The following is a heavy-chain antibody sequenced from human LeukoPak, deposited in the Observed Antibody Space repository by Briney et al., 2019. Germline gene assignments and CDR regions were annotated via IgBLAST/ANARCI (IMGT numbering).Heavy chain of an antibody. D-gene: IGHD4-23*01. CDR3: TREQDREASATVVGDY. CDR2: ISTGTYI. Sequence: PGGSLRLSCAASGFTFDDYDMSWVRQAPGKGLEWISHISTGTYIAYTDSVKGRFTISRDNAKNSLFLQMNSLRAEDTAVYYCTREQDREASATVVGDYWGQGTLVTVSS. J-gene: IGHJ4*02. CDR1: GFTFDDYD. V-gene: IGHV3-69-1*02.